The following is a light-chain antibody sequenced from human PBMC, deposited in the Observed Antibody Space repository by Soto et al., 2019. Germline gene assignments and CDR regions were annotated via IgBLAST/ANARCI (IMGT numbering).Light chain of an antibody. CDR2: EAS. J-gene: IGLJ1*01. V-gene: IGLV2-18*01. CDR1: STDFVSYNR. CDR3: SLYTSENTYV. Sequence: QSVLTQPPSVSGSPGQSVTISCTGTSTDFVSYNRVSWYQQPPGTAPKLIIYEASNWPSGVPDRFSGSKSGNTASLTISGLQAADEADYYCSLYTSENTYVFGTGTKVTVL.